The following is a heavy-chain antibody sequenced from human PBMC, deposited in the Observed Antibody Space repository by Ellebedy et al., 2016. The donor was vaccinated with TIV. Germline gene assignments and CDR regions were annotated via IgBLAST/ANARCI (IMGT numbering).Heavy chain of an antibody. CDR2: IRSKAHSYAT. Sequence: GESLKISCAASGFTFSDSSIHWVRQASGKGLEWVGRIRSKAHSYATTYVASVKGRFTMSRDESENTAYLKMDSLKTEDTAVYYCSSPVYCTTTSCYGPWGQGTLVTVSS. D-gene: IGHD2-2*01. V-gene: IGHV3-73*01. CDR1: GFTFSDSS. CDR3: SSPVYCTTTSCYGP. J-gene: IGHJ5*02.